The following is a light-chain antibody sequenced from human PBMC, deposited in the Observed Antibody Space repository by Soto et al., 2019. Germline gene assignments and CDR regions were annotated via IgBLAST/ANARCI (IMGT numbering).Light chain of an antibody. V-gene: IGKV1-5*01. CDR2: VAS. CDR3: YKYYAFPLT. Sequence: IHMSQYKYTLSASVGDRVTITCRASQRISRWLAWYQQKPGKAPKLLMYVASSLESGVPLRFSGSGAGTDFTLPITFLHPDEFGTCFRYKYYAFPLTLGQG. J-gene: IGKJ5*01. CDR1: QRISRW.